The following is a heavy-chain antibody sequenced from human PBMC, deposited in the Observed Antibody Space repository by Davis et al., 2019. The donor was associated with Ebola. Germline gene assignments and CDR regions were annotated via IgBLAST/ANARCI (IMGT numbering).Heavy chain of an antibody. CDR2: LYSRGTT. J-gene: IGHJ6*02. D-gene: IGHD6-6*01. Sequence: GESLKISCAASGFTFSNYWMSWVRQAPGKGLEWVSVLYSRGTTYYADSVKGRFAVSRDNSKNTLYLQMNSLRAEDTAVYYCARYLTSSSLDAWGPGTTVTVSS. V-gene: IGHV3-53*01. CDR3: ARYLTSSSLDA. CDR1: GFTFSNYW.